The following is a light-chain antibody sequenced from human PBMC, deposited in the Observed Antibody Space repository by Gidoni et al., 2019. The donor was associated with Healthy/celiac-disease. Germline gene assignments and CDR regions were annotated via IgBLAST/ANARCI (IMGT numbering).Light chain of an antibody. CDR3: SSYTSSSTPLYV. CDR2: DVS. Sequence: QSALTQPASVSGSPAQSLTISCTGTSSDVGGYNYVSWYQQHPGKAPKLMIYDVSNRPSGVSNRFSGSKSGNTASLTISGLQAEDEADYYCSSYTSSSTPLYVFGTGTKVTVL. CDR1: SSDVGGYNY. J-gene: IGLJ1*01. V-gene: IGLV2-14*01.